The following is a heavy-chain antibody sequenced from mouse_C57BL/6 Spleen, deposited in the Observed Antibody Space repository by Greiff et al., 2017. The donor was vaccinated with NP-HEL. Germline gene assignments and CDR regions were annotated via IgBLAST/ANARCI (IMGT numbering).Heavy chain of an antibody. D-gene: IGHD1-1*01. CDR1: GYSITSGYY. CDR2: ISYDGRN. J-gene: IGHJ4*01. V-gene: IGHV3-6*01. CDR3: ASYYPVVGAMDY. Sequence: EVKLQESGPGLVKPSQSLSLTCPVTGYSITSGYYCNWLRQFPGNKLEWMGYISYDGRNNYNPSLKNRISITRDTYKNQFFQKLNSVTTEDTATYYCASYYPVVGAMDYWGQGTSVTVSS.